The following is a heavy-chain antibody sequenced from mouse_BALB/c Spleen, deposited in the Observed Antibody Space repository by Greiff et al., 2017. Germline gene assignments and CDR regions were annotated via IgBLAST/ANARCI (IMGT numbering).Heavy chain of an antibody. V-gene: IGHV5-12-2*01. CDR3: ARGYYDY. J-gene: IGHJ3*01. CDR2: ISNGGGST. D-gene: IGHD2-4*01. Sequence: EVQRVESGGGLVQPGGSLKLSCAASGFTFSSYTMSWVRQTPEKRLEWVAYISNGGGSTYYPDTVKGRFTISRDKAKNTLYLQMSSLKSEDTAMYYCARGYYDYWGQGTLVTVSA. CDR1: GFTFSSYT.